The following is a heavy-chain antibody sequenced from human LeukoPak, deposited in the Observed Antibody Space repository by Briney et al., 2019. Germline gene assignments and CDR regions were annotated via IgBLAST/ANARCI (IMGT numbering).Heavy chain of an antibody. J-gene: IGHJ4*02. D-gene: IGHD6-13*01. CDR2: ISGSGGST. CDR3: AKGSVAAVVTFIDF. Sequence: GGSLRLSCAASGFTFSRYAMNWVRQVPGKGLEWVSVISGSGGSTYYADSVKGRFTISRDNSKNTLFLQMNSLGAEDTAVYYCAKGSVAAVVTFIDFSGQGTLVTVFS. CDR1: GFTFSRYA. V-gene: IGHV3-23*01.